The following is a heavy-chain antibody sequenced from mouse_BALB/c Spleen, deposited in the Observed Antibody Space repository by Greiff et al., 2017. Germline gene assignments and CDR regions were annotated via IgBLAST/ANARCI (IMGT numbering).Heavy chain of an antibody. CDR2: IYPGDGDT. CDR3: ARKEGRGFAY. J-gene: IGHJ3*01. CDR1: GYAFSSYW. Sequence: VQLQQSGAELVRPGSSVKISCKASGYAFSSYWMNWVKQRPGQGLEWIGQIYPGDGDTNYNGKFKGKATLTADKSSSTAYMQLSSLTSEDSAVYFCARKEGRGFAYWGQGTLVTVSA. V-gene: IGHV1-80*01.